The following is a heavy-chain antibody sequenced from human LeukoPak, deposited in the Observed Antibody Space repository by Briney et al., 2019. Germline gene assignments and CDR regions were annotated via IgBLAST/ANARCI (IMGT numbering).Heavy chain of an antibody. CDR2: ISSNGGST. D-gene: IGHD5-18*01. J-gene: IGHJ6*03. Sequence: GRSLRLSCAASGFTFSSYGMHWVRQAPGKGLEYVSAISSNGGSTYYANSVKGRFTISRDNSKNTLYLQMGSLRAEDMAVYYCARDRPDTAMYYYYYYMDVWGKGTTVTVSS. CDR1: GFTFSSYG. CDR3: ARDRPDTAMYYYYYYMDV. V-gene: IGHV3-64*01.